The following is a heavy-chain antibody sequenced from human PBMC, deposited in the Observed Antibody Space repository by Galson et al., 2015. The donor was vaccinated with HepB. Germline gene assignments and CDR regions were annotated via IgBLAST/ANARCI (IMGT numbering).Heavy chain of an antibody. J-gene: IGHJ6*02. CDR1: GYTFTSYD. D-gene: IGHD6-13*01. V-gene: IGHV1-8*01. CDR2: MNPNSGNT. Sequence: SCKASGYTFTSYDINWVRQATGQGLEWMGWMNPNSGNTGYAQKFQGRVTMTRNTSISTAYMELSSLRSEDTAVYYCARFESHSSSWYTYYYYGMDVWGQGTTVTVSS. CDR3: ARFESHSSSWYTYYYYGMDV.